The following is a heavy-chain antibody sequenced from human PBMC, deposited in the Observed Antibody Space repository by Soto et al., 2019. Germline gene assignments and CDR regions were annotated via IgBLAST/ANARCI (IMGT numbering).Heavy chain of an antibody. J-gene: IGHJ4*02. V-gene: IGHV1-18*01. CDR1: GYTFTSFG. CDR3: ARDRHTGYDNSAYDY. D-gene: IGHD3-22*01. Sequence: QAQLVQSGAEVKKPGASVKVSCQASGYTFTSFGISWVRQAPGQGLEWMGWISADNGETNYAQKLQGRVTMTTDTATTPAYMELRSLRSDDTAVYYCARDRHTGYDNSAYDYWGQGTLVTVSS. CDR2: ISADNGET.